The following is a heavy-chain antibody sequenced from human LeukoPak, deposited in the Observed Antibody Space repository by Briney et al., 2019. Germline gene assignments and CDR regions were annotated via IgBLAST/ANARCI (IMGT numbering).Heavy chain of an antibody. D-gene: IGHD2/OR15-2a*01. V-gene: IGHV3-33*08. CDR2: IWYDGSNK. CDR3: AREGPRGNSQFDY. J-gene: IGHJ4*02. CDR1: AFIFSGHW. Sequence: GGSLRLSCEGSAFIFSGHWMNWVRQAPGKGLEWVALIWYDGSNKYYADSVKGRLTISRDNSKNTLYLQMNSLRAEDTAVYYCAREGPRGNSQFDYWGQGTLVTVSS.